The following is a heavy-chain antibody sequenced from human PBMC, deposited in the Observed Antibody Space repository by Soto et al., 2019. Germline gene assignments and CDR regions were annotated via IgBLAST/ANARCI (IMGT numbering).Heavy chain of an antibody. CDR1: EFTFSAHW. CDR3: GRWARDWNGIDY. J-gene: IGHJ4*02. Sequence: EVQLAESGGGLVQPGGSLRLSCTASEFTFSAHWMHWVRQAPGKGLMWVSRLNEDGSQTDHAESVKGRFAISSDNAKNTLFLQMTSLRVDDTAIYFCGRWARDWNGIDYWGQGILVTVSS. CDR2: LNEDGSQT. D-gene: IGHD1-1*01. V-gene: IGHV3-74*01.